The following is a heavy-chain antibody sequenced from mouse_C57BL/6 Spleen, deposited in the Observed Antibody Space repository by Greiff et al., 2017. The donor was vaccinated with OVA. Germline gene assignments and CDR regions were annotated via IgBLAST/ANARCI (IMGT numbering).Heavy chain of an antibody. Sequence: DVKLVESGGGLVKPGGSLKLSCAASGFTFSSYAMSWVRQTPEKRLEWVATISDGGSYTYYPANVKGRFTISRDNAENNLYLQMIHLKSEDTAMYYCARDRAVVASEYFDVWGTGTTVTVSS. D-gene: IGHD1-1*01. CDR3: ARDRAVVASEYFDV. CDR2: ISDGGSYT. V-gene: IGHV5-4*01. J-gene: IGHJ1*03. CDR1: GFTFSSYA.